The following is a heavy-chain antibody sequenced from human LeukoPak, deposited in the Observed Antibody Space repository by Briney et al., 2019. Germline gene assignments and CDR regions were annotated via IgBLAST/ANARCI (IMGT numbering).Heavy chain of an antibody. Sequence: SETLSLTCTVSGGSISSHYWSWIRQPPGKGLEWIGYIHYSGSTNSNPSLKSRVTISLDTSKNKFSLKLSSVTAADTAVYYCARPDYWGQGTLVTVSS. V-gene: IGHV4-59*11. CDR2: IHYSGST. CDR1: GGSISSHY. J-gene: IGHJ4*02. CDR3: ARPDY.